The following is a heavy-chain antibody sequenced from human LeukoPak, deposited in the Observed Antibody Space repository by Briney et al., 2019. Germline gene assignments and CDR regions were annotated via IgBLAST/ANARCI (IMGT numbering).Heavy chain of an antibody. CDR1: GFTFSNYG. V-gene: IGHV3-33*01. Sequence: QSGGSLRLSRAASGFTFSNYGMHWLRQAPGKGLEWVTVIWYDGSNKYYADSVKGRFTISRDNSKNTLYLQMNSLRAEDTAVYYCARVHSSGLDYWGQGTLVTVSS. J-gene: IGHJ4*02. CDR2: IWYDGSNK. CDR3: ARVHSSGLDY. D-gene: IGHD6-19*01.